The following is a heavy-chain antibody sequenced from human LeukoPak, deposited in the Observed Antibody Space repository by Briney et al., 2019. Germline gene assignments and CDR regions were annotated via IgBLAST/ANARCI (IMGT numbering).Heavy chain of an antibody. CDR3: ARGRRGYGDYSDY. D-gene: IGHD4-17*01. CDR2: IYPNGGGT. V-gene: IGHV1-2*02. Sequence: SVTVSCKASGYTFTCYYLHWVRQAPGQGLEWMGWIYPNGGGTNYAQNFQGRVTMTTYTSISTAYMELSSLRSDDTALYYCARGRRGYGDYSDYWGQGTLVTVSS. J-gene: IGHJ4*02. CDR1: GYTFTCYY.